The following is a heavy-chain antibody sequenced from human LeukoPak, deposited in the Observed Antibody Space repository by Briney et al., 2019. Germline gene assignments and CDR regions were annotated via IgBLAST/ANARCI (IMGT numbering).Heavy chain of an antibody. D-gene: IGHD6-19*01. J-gene: IGHJ4*02. CDR2: INHSGST. V-gene: IGHV4-34*01. CDR1: GGSFSGYY. CDR3: ARHEVAGFDY. Sequence: NASETLSLTCAVYGGSFSGYYWSWIRQPPGKGLEWIGEINHSGSTNYNPSLKSRVTISVDTSKNQFSLKLSSVTAADTAVYYCARHEVAGFDYWGQGTLVTVSS.